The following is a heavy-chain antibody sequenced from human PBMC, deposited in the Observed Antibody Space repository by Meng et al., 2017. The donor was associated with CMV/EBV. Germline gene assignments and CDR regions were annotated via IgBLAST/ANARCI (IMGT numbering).Heavy chain of an antibody. CDR2: ISAYNGNT. CDR1: VCTFTSYG. D-gene: IGHD3-3*01. V-gene: IGHV1-18*01. CDR3: ARAPTYYDFWSGYYLFDY. Sequence: ASVQVSCKASVCTFTSYGISWVRQAPGQGREGMGWISAYNGNTNYAQKLQGRVTMTTDTSTRTAYMELRSLRYDDTAVYYCARAPTYYDFWSGYYLFDYGGQGPLVTVSS. J-gene: IGHJ4*02.